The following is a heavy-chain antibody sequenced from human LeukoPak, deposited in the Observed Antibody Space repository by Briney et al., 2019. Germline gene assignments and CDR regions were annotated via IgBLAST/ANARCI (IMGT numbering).Heavy chain of an antibody. CDR3: ARGGHSVVVIAIFAFDI. J-gene: IGHJ3*02. Sequence: GASVKVSCKASGCTFTGYYMNWVQQAPGQGLEWIGWINPNSGGTNYAQKFQGRVTMTRDTSISTAYMELSRLRSDDTAVYYCARGGHSVVVIAIFAFDIWGQGTMVTVSS. D-gene: IGHD2-21*01. CDR1: GCTFTGYY. V-gene: IGHV1-2*02. CDR2: INPNSGGT.